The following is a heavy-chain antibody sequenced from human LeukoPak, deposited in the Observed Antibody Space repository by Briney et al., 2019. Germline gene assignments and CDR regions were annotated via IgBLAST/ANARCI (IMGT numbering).Heavy chain of an antibody. CDR3: ARPRWNDVSYFDY. V-gene: IGHV4-34*01. CDR1: GGSFSGYY. D-gene: IGHD1-1*01. J-gene: IGHJ4*02. CDR2: INHSGST. Sequence: SETLSLTCAVYGGSFSGYYWSWIRQPPGKGLEWIWEINHSGSTNYNPSLKSRVTISVDTSKNQFSLKLSSVTAADTAVYYCARPRWNDVSYFDYWGQGTLVTVSS.